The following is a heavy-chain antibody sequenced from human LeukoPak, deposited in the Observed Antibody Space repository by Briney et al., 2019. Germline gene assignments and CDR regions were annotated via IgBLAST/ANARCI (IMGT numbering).Heavy chain of an antibody. CDR2: ISGSGDST. D-gene: IGHD3-22*01. J-gene: IGHJ4*02. V-gene: IGHV3-23*01. CDR3: AKDPTAASSGSLYYFDY. Sequence: GGSLRLSCAASGFLFNSYAMSWVRQAPEKGLEWVSGISGSGDSTYHADSVKGRFTISRDNSKNTLYLQMNSLRAEDTAVYYCAKDPTAASSGSLYYFDYWGQGTLVTVSS. CDR1: GFLFNSYA.